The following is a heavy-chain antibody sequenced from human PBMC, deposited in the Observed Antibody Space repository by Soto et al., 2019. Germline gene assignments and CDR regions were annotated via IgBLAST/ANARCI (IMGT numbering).Heavy chain of an antibody. CDR3: AKDGAVLPFLDGGPFKL. Sequence: QLLESGGGLVQPGGSLRLSCAASGFTFSTYAMSWVRQAPGKGLEWVSTITGRGGNTYYADSVKGRFTISRDNSKNTLYLQMNRLRGEDTAVYYCAKDGAVLPFLDGGPFKLWGQGTLVTVSS. CDR1: GFTFSTYA. V-gene: IGHV3-23*01. D-gene: IGHD3-3*01. J-gene: IGHJ1*01. CDR2: ITGRGGNT.